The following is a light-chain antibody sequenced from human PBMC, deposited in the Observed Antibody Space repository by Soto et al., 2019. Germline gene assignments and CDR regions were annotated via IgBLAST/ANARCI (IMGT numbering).Light chain of an antibody. CDR2: LGS. J-gene: IGKJ5*01. CDR3: MQSLQTLPIT. CDR1: QSLLHSNGYNY. V-gene: IGKV2-28*01. Sequence: DIVMTQSPLSLPATPGEPASISCRFSQSLLHSNGYNYLDWYLQKPGQSPQLLIYLGSNRASGVPDRFSGSGSGTDFTLKISRVEAEDVGVYYCMQSLQTLPITFGQGTRLEI.